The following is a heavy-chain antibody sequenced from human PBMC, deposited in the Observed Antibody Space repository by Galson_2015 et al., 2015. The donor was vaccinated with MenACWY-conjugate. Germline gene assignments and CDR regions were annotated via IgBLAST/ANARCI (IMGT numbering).Heavy chain of an antibody. Sequence: SLRLSCAASGFTFSNAWMSWVRQAPGKGLEWVGRIKSKTDGGTTDNAAPVKGRFTILRDDSKTTLYLQMNSLKTEDTAMYYCTTAATQTGGAFDIWGQGTVVTVSS. J-gene: IGHJ3*02. V-gene: IGHV3-15*01. CDR1: GFTFSNAW. D-gene: IGHD1-1*01. CDR2: IKSKTDGGTT. CDR3: TTAATQTGGAFDI.